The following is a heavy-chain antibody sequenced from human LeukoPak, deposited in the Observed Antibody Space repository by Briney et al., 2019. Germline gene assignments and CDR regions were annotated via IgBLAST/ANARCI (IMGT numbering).Heavy chain of an antibody. CDR1: GYTFTGYY. CDR2: IIPILGIA. Sequence: ASVKVSCKASGYTFTGYYMHWVRQAPGQGLEWMGRIIPILGIANYAQKFQGRVTITADKSTSTAYMELSSLRSEDTAVYYCASGSYSFDYWGQGTLVTVSS. D-gene: IGHD1-26*01. CDR3: ASGSYSFDY. V-gene: IGHV1-69*02. J-gene: IGHJ4*02.